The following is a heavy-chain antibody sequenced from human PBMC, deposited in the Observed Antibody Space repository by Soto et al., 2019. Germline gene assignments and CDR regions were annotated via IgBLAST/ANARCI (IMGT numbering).Heavy chain of an antibody. CDR3: AKPGRYFDWLSSYYFDY. J-gene: IGHJ4*02. CDR1: GFTFSSYA. CDR2: ISGSGGST. D-gene: IGHD3-9*01. Sequence: SLRLSCAASGFTFSSYAMSWVRQAPGKGLEWVSAISGSGGSTYYADSVKGRFTISRDNSKNTLYLQMNSLRAEDTAVYYCAKPGRYFDWLSSYYFDYWGQGTLVTVSS. V-gene: IGHV3-23*01.